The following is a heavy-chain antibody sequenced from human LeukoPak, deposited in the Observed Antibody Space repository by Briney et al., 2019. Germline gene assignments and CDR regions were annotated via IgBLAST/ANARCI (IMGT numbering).Heavy chain of an antibody. J-gene: IGHJ4*02. Sequence: GSLRLSCAASGFTVSSNYMSWVRQAPGKGLEWVSVIYSGGSTYYADSVKGRFTISRDNSKNTLYLQMNSLRAEDTAVYYCARGGMGYSGYGPVDYWGQGTLVTVSS. V-gene: IGHV3-66*01. CDR3: ARGGMGYSGYGPVDY. CDR2: IYSGGST. CDR1: GFTVSSNY. D-gene: IGHD5-12*01.